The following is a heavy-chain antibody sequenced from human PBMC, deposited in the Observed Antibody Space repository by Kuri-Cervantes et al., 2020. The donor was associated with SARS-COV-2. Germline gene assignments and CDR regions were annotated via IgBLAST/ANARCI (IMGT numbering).Heavy chain of an antibody. J-gene: IGHJ4*02. CDR2: IWYDGSNK. CDR1: GFTFSSYA. V-gene: IGHV3-33*08. Sequence: GGSLRLSCAASGFTFSSYAMSWVRQAPGKGLEWVAVIWYDGSNKYYADSVKGRFTISRDNSKNTLYLQMNSLRAEDTAVYYCARDNSYFDYWGQGTLVTFAS. CDR3: ARDNSYFDY. D-gene: IGHD4-11*01.